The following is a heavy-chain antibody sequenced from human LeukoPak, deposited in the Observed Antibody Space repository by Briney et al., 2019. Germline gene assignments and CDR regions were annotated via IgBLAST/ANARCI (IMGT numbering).Heavy chain of an antibody. CDR1: GFTFRSYE. V-gene: IGHV3-48*03. CDR2: VSRSGTTI. D-gene: IGHD6-19*01. CDR3: ARGPPPYSSGWHGSV. Sequence: PGGSLRLSCAASGFTFRSYEMNWVRQAPGKGLEWVSYVSRSGTTIYYVDSVKGRFTISRDNAKNSLYLQMNSLRAEDTAVYYCARGPPPYSSGWHGSVWGQGTLVTVSS. J-gene: IGHJ4*02.